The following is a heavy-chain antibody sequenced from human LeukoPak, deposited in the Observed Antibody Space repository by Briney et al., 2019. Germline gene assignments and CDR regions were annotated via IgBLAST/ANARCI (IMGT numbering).Heavy chain of an antibody. V-gene: IGHV5-51*01. CDR2: IYPGDSDT. J-gene: IGHJ3*02. D-gene: IGHD4-23*01. CDR1: GYRFSTYW. Sequence: GESLKISCKTSGYRFSTYWIGWVRQMPGKGLEWMGIIYPGDSDTRYSPSLRGQVTLSVDKSISTAYLQWSSLKASDTAMYYCARPMLGGNPDAFDIWGQGTMVTVSS. CDR3: ARPMLGGNPDAFDI.